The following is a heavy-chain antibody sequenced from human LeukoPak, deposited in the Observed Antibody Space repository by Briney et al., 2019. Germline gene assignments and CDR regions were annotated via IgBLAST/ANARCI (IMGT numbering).Heavy chain of an antibody. V-gene: IGHV3-30*04. CDR1: GFTFSTYA. CDR2: ISYDGSSK. CDR3: ARGEVVTASLPDYFYYYMDV. J-gene: IGHJ6*03. D-gene: IGHD2-21*02. Sequence: QPGGSLRLSCAASGFTFSTYAMHWVRQAPGKGLEWVAVISYDGSSKYYADSVKGRFTISRDNAKNSLFLQMNSLRAEDTAVYYCARGEVVTASLPDYFYYYMDVWGKGTTVTISS.